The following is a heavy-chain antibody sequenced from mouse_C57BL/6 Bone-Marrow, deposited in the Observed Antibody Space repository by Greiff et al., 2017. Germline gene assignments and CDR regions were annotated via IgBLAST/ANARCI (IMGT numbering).Heavy chain of an antibody. CDR2: ISSGGDYI. J-gene: IGHJ4*01. V-gene: IGHV5-9-1*02. D-gene: IGHD2-12*01. Sequence: EVMLVESGAGLVKPGGSLKLSCAASGFTFSSYAMSWVRQTPEKRLEWVAYISSGGDYIYYADTVKGRFTISRDNARNTLYLQMSSLKSEDTAMYYCTSRGIYDKDYYAMDYWGQGTSVTVSS. CDR1: GFTFSSYA. CDR3: TSRGIYDKDYYAMDY.